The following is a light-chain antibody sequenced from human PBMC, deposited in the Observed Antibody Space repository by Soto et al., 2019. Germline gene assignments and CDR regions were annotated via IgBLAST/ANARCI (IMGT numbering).Light chain of an antibody. J-gene: IGKJ1*01. CDR3: KQTYTTPRT. CDR2: AAA. V-gene: IGKV1-39*01. CDR1: QSIGNN. Sequence: DVQMTQSPSSLSAAVGDRVTITCRASQSIGNNLSWYRQKSGKAPKLLIYAAAILQSGVPSRYSAGGSGTDFTLTINSLQPEDIATYFCKQTYTTPRTFGQGTKVEIK.